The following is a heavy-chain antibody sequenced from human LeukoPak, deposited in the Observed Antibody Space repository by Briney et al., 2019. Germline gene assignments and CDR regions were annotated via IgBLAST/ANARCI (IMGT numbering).Heavy chain of an antibody. D-gene: IGHD4-17*01. V-gene: IGHV3-23*01. Sequence: GGSLRLSCATSGFIFNTYAMSWVRRAPGKGLEWVSAVSSSGFTTYYAEFVKGRFTISRDNSKNMLYLQMNSLRAEDTAVYYCAKESYGDPFGKYGYWGQGALVTVSS. J-gene: IGHJ4*02. CDR1: GFIFNTYA. CDR2: VSSSGFTT. CDR3: AKESYGDPFGKYGY.